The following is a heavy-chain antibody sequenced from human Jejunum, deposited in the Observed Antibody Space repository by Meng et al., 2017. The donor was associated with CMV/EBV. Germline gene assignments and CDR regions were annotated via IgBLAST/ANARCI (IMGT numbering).Heavy chain of an antibody. J-gene: IGHJ4*02. Sequence: SGFTFSSFAMHWVRQAPGKGLEWVSTIRGSDDKTYYSDSVRGRFTISRDNSKNTLYLQMNSLRAEDTAVYYCAKSLVDTAMDLDYWGQGMLVTVSS. CDR1: GFTFSSFA. CDR3: AKSLVDTAMDLDY. D-gene: IGHD5-18*01. CDR2: IRGSDDKT. V-gene: IGHV3-23*01.